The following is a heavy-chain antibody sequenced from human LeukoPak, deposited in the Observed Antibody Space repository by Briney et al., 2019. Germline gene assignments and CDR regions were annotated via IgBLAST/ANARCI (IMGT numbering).Heavy chain of an antibody. CDR1: GGSISSYY. CDR3: ASSGYEGDFDY. V-gene: IGHV4-4*07. Sequence: SETLSLTCTVSGGSISSYYWSWIRQPPGKGLEWIGRIYTSGSTNYNPSLKSRVTMSVDTSKNQFSLKLSSVTAADTAVYYCASSGYEGDFDYWGQGTLVTVSS. J-gene: IGHJ4*02. D-gene: IGHD3-22*01. CDR2: IYTSGST.